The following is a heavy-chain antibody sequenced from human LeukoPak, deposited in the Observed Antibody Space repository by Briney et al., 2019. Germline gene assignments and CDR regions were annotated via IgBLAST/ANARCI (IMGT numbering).Heavy chain of an antibody. CDR3: ASMTTVTKYYYYYGMDV. J-gene: IGHJ6*02. CDR2: ISSSGSTI. Sequence: GGSLRLSCAASGFTFSSYEMTWVRQAPGKGLEWVSYISSSGSTIYYADSVKGRFTISRDNAKNSLYLQMNSLRAEDTAVYYCASMTTVTKYYYYYGMDVWGQGTTVTVSS. D-gene: IGHD4-17*01. CDR1: GFTFSSYE. V-gene: IGHV3-48*03.